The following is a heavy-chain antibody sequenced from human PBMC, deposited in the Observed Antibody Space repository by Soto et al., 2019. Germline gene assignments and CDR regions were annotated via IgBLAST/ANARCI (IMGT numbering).Heavy chain of an antibody. CDR3: ILCSSSGWYGLYFFNYGMDV. CDR1: GFTFSSYA. CDR2: ISGSGGST. J-gene: IGHJ6*02. V-gene: IGHV3-23*01. Sequence: PGGSLRLSCAASGFTFSSYAKSWVRQAPGKGLEWVSAISGSGGSTYYADSVKGRFTISRDNSKNTLYLQMNSLRAEDTAVYYCILCSSSGWYGLYFFNYGMDVWGQGTTVTVSS. D-gene: IGHD6-19*01.